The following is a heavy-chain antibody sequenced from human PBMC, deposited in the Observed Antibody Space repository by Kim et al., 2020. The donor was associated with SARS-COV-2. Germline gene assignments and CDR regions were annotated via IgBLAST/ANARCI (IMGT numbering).Heavy chain of an antibody. CDR1: GFTFRSYG. CDR3: AKSQAYCSSTRCYEDYYYGMDV. J-gene: IGHJ6*02. CDR2: MSYDGSKK. V-gene: IGHV3-30*18. Sequence: GGSLRLSCAASGFTFRSYGMHWVRQAPGKGLEWVAVMSYDGSKKHYGDSVKGRFTISRDNSKNTLSLQMNSLRFEDTAMYYCAKSQAYCSSTRCYEDYYYGMDVWGQGTTVTVSS. D-gene: IGHD2-2*01.